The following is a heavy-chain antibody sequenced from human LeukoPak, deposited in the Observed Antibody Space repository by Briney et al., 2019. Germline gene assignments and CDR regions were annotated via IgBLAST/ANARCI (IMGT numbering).Heavy chain of an antibody. CDR1: GGTFSSYA. D-gene: IGHD1-1*01. J-gene: IGHJ5*02. Sequence: ASVKVSCKASGGTFSSYAISWVRQAPGQGLEWMGGIIPIFGTANYAQKFQGRVTMTRDTSTSTVYMELSSLRSEDTAVYYCARRSDEYTNWFDPWGQGTLVTVSS. CDR2: IIPIFGTA. CDR3: ARRSDEYTNWFDP. V-gene: IGHV1-69*05.